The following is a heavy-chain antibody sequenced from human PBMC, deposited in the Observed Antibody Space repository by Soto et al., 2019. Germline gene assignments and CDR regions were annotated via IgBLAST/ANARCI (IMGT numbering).Heavy chain of an antibody. J-gene: IGHJ5*02. Sequence: PSETLSLTCTVSGGSISSGGYYWSWIRQHPGKGLEWIGYIYYSGSTYYNPSLKSRVTISVDTSKNQFSLKLSSVTAADTAVYYCARDGHCSGGSCYYGENWFDPWGQGTLVTVSS. CDR3: ARDGHCSGGSCYYGENWFDP. CDR2: IYYSGST. CDR1: GGSISSGGYY. D-gene: IGHD2-15*01. V-gene: IGHV4-31*03.